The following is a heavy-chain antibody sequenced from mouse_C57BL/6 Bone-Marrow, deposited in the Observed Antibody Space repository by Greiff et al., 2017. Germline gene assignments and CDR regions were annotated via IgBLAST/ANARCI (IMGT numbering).Heavy chain of an antibody. V-gene: IGHV1-4*01. D-gene: IGHD1-1*01. J-gene: IGHJ4*01. CDR2: INPSSGYT. CDR3: ARDYYGSRYAMDY. CDR1: GYTFTSYT. Sequence: QVQLKESGAELARPGASVKMSCKASGYTFTSYTMHWVKQRPGQGLEWIGYINPSSGYTKYNQKFKDKATLTADKSSSTAYMQLSSLTSEDSAVYYCARDYYGSRYAMDYWGQGTSVTVSS.